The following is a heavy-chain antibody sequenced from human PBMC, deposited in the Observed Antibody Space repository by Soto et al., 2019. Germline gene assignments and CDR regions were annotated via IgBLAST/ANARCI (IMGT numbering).Heavy chain of an antibody. CDR1: GYLFTAYS. Sequence: ASVKVSCKASGYLFTAYSMHWVRLAPGQGLEWMGVVNPSSGRTKYAQNFQGRVTMTRDTSTTTIYMEVSSLRSDDTAIYYCAREENCSGGTRYSEYCHRWGKGSLVTVSS. CDR2: VNPSSGRT. CDR3: AREENCSGGTRYSEYCHR. V-gene: IGHV1-46*01. D-gene: IGHD2-15*01. J-gene: IGHJ1*01.